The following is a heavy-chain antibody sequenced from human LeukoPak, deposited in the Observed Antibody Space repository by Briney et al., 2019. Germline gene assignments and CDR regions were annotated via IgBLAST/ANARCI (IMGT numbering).Heavy chain of an antibody. D-gene: IGHD6-19*01. CDR3: ARLAVAGLYYYYGMDV. CDR1: GVSISSYY. J-gene: IGHJ6*02. V-gene: IGHV4-59*01. CDR2: IYYSGST. Sequence: SETLSLTCTVSGVSISSYYWSWIWQPPGKGLEWIGYIYYSGSTNYNPSLKSRVTISVDTSKNQFSLKLSSVTAADTAVYYCARLAVAGLYYYYGMDVWGQGTTVTVSS.